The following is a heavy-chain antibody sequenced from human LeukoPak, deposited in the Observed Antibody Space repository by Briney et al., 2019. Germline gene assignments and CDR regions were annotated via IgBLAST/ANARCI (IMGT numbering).Heavy chain of an antibody. CDR2: INPNSGGT. CDR3: ARGLFVDGTYYFDY. Sequence: GASVKVSCKASGYTFTGYYMYWVRQAPGQGLEWMGWINPNSGGTNYAQKFQGRVTMTRDTSISTAYMELSRLRSDDTAVYYCARGLFVDGTYYFDYWGQGTLVTVSS. V-gene: IGHV1-2*02. D-gene: IGHD3-3*01. CDR1: GYTFTGYY. J-gene: IGHJ4*02.